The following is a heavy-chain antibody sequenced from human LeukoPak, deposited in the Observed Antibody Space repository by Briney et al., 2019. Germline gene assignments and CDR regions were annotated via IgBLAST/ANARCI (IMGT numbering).Heavy chain of an antibody. V-gene: IGHV3-74*01. CDR2: INSDGSST. Sequence: PGGSLRLSCAASGFTFSSYWMHWVRQAPGKGLVWVSRINSDGSSTSYADSVKGRFTISRDNAKNTLYLQMNSLRAEDTAVYYCASLPPTVTTLGYFDYWGQGTLVTVSS. CDR1: GFTFSSYW. J-gene: IGHJ4*02. CDR3: ASLPPTVTTLGYFDY. D-gene: IGHD4-11*01.